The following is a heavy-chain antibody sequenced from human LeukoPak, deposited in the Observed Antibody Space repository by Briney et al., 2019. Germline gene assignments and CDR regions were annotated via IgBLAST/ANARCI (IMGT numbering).Heavy chain of an antibody. V-gene: IGHV1-2*02. CDR3: ARHREFDSTGYYYPLFDY. Sequence: ASVKVSCKAPGYTFTGYYRHWVRRAPGQGLECGGGSNANHGGTNYAQQVQGRVTMTRDTYISTAYMELSRLRSDDAAVYYCARHREFDSTGYYYPLFDYWGQGTLVTVSS. CDR2: SNANHGGT. D-gene: IGHD3-22*01. CDR1: GYTFTGYY. J-gene: IGHJ4*02.